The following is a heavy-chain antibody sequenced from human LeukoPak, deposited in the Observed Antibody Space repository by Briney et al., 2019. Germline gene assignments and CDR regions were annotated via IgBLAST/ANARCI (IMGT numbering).Heavy chain of an antibody. V-gene: IGHV4-61*01. J-gene: IGHJ4*02. CDR3: TRVTVHGSSDY. D-gene: IGHD3-10*01. CDR1: GASLSTSPYY. CDR2: VFYSGST. Sequence: SETLSLTCSVSGASLSTSPYYWGWIRQPPGKGLEWIGYVFYSGSTKYNPSLKSRVTISVDTSKNQFSLKLTSMTAADTAVYYCTRVTVHGSSDYWGQGTLVTVSS.